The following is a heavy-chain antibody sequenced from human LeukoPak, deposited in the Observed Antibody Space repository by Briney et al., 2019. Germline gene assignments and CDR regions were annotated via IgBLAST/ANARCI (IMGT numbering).Heavy chain of an antibody. D-gene: IGHD3-22*01. J-gene: IGHJ5*02. Sequence: SETLSLTCTVSGVSFTSHYLSWVRQPPGKRLEWIGYIYYSGTTDYNLSLKSRVTISVDTSKNKFSMKLSSVPAAATAVYYCARGFTYYYDLPFDPWGQGTLVTVSS. CDR2: IYYSGTT. V-gene: IGHV4-59*11. CDR3: ARGFTYYYDLPFDP. CDR1: GVSFTSHY.